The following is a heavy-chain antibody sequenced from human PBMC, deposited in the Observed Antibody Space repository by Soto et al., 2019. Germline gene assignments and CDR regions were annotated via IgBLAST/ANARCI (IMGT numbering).Heavy chain of an antibody. CDR1: GFTFTNAW. D-gene: IGHD3-10*01. J-gene: IGHJ6*02. CDR2: IRSKTDGGTT. CDR3: ASGMVRDNYYGMDV. V-gene: IGHV3-15*01. Sequence: EVQLVESGGGLVKPGGSLRLSCAASGFTFTNAWMSWVRQAPGKGLEWVGLIRSKTDGGTTAYAAPVKGRFTISRDDSKNTLYLQMNSLKTEDTAVYFCASGMVRDNYYGMDVWGQGTTVTVSS.